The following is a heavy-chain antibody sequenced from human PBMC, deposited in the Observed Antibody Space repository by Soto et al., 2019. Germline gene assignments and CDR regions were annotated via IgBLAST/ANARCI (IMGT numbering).Heavy chain of an antibody. CDR1: GGSISSSSYY. J-gene: IGHJ4*02. CDR2: IYYSGST. CDR3: ATSYYDFWSGPTYFDY. D-gene: IGHD3-3*01. V-gene: IGHV4-39*01. Sequence: PSETLYLTCTVSGGSISSSSYYWGWIRQPPGRGLEWIGSIYYSGSTYYNPSLKSRVTISVDTSKNQFSLKLSSVTAADTAVYYCATSYYDFWSGPTYFDYWGQGTLVTVSS.